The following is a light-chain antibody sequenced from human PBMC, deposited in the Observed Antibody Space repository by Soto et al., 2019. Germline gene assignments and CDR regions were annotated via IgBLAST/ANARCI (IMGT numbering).Light chain of an antibody. V-gene: IGLV3-21*02. CDR1: NIGAKG. J-gene: IGLJ2*01. CDR2: DDR. Sequence: SYELTQPPSVSAAPGQTASITCGGNNIGAKGVHWYQQKNPGQAPVLVVFDDRARPSAIPERFSGSNSGNTATLTISRVEAGEEADYYCQVWHSTSVRVFGGGTKLTVL. CDR3: QVWHSTSVRV.